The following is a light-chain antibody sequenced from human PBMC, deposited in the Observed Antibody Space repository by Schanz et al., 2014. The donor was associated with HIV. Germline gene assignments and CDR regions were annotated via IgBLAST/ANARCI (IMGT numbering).Light chain of an antibody. CDR2: SNN. CDR1: RSTLERAP. V-gene: IGLV1-44*01. CDR3: QSFDSSLNGVI. Sequence: QSVLTQPPSVSGTPGQRVTISCSGSRSTLERAPVDWYQHLPGTAPRLLIYSNNQRPSGVPDRFSGSKSGTSASLAISGLQAEDEADYFCQSFDSSLNGVIFGGGTKLTVL. J-gene: IGLJ2*01.